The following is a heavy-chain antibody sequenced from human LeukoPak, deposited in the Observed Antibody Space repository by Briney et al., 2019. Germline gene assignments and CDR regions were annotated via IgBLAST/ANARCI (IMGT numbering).Heavy chain of an antibody. CDR3: ARGGFSSGRRNFDY. CDR1: GFTFSSYD. V-gene: IGHV3-13*01. D-gene: IGHD6-19*01. CDR2: IGTAGDT. Sequence: GGSPRLSCAASGFTFSSYDMHWVRQATGKGLEWVSAIGTAGDTYYPGSVKGRFTISRENAKNSLYLQMNSLRAGDTAVYYCARGGFSSGRRNFDYWGQGTLVTVSS. J-gene: IGHJ4*02.